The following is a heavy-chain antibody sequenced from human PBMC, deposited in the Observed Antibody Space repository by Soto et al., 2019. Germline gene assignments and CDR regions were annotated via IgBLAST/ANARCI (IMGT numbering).Heavy chain of an antibody. CDR2: IYYSGST. V-gene: IGHV4-59*01. D-gene: IGHD1-7*01. Sequence: PSETLSLTCTVSGGSISSYYWSWIRQPPGKGLEWIGYIYYSGSTNYNPSLKSRVTISVDTSKNQFSLKLSSVTAADTAVYYCARDSYNWNYGRFFGNWFDPWGQGTLVTVSS. CDR1: GGSISSYY. CDR3: ARDSYNWNYGRFFGNWFDP. J-gene: IGHJ5*02.